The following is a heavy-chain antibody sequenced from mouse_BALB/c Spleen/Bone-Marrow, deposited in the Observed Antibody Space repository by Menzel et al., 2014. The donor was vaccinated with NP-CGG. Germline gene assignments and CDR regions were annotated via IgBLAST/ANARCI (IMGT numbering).Heavy chain of an antibody. Sequence: VQLQQSGPELVKPGASVRISCKASGYTFTSYYIHWVKQRPGQGLEWMGWIYLGNVNTKYNEKFKGKATLTADKSSSTAYMQFSSLTSEDSAVYFCASGDYWGQGTTLTVSS. CDR1: GYTFTSYY. V-gene: IGHV1S56*01. CDR2: IYLGNVNT. CDR3: ASGDY. J-gene: IGHJ2*01.